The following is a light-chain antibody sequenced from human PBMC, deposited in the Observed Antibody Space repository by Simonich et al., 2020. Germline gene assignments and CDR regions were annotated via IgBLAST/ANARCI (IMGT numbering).Light chain of an antibody. CDR2: GKS. V-gene: IGLV1-40*01. CDR3: QSYDSSLSGAV. CDR1: SSNIGAGYD. J-gene: IGLJ7*01. Sequence: QSVLTQPPSVSVAPVQRVTISCTGSSSNIGAGYDVHWYQQLPGTAPKLLSYGKSNRHSGVPDRFSGSKAGTSASLAITGLQAEDEADYYCQSYDSSLSGAVFGGGTQLTVL.